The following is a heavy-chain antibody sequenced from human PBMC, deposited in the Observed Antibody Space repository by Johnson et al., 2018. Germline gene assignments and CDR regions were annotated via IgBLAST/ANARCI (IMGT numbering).Heavy chain of an antibody. CDR3: ARPYYYGSGCYYSYGMDV. D-gene: IGHD3-10*01. V-gene: IGHV3-48*02. Sequence: VQLVQSGGGLVQPGGSLRLSCAASGFTFSSYSMNWVRQAPGKGLEWVSYISSSSSTIYYADSVKGRFTISRDNAKNSLYLQMNSLRDEDTAVYYCARPYYYGSGCYYSYGMDVWGQGTTGTVSS. J-gene: IGHJ6*02. CDR1: GFTFSSYS. CDR2: ISSSSSTI.